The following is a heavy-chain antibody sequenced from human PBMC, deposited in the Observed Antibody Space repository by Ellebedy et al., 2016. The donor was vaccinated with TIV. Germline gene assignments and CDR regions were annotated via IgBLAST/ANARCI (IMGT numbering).Heavy chain of an antibody. D-gene: IGHD4-17*01. Sequence: PGGSLRLSCAASGFTVSSSFMRWVRQAPGKGLEWVAVIYTDGGTNYTDSGLGRFDISRDSSKNTLYLQMNSLRADDTAVYYCARDPRGGGDYGDNWFDPWGQGTLVTVSS. CDR2: IYTDGGT. CDR1: GFTVSSSF. J-gene: IGHJ5*02. V-gene: IGHV3-66*01. CDR3: ARDPRGGGDYGDNWFDP.